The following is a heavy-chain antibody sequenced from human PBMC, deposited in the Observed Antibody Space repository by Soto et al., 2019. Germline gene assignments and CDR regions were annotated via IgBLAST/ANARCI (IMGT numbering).Heavy chain of an antibody. Sequence: GESLTLSCAASGVTISSYGWHRCRRPPGKGLEWVAVISYDGSNKYYADSVKGRFTISRDNSKNTLYLQMNSLRAEDTAVYYCAKASSIAARKGDFDYWGQGTLVTV. CDR1: GVTISSYG. J-gene: IGHJ4*02. CDR3: AKASSIAARKGDFDY. V-gene: IGHV3-30*18. D-gene: IGHD6-6*01. CDR2: ISYDGSNK.